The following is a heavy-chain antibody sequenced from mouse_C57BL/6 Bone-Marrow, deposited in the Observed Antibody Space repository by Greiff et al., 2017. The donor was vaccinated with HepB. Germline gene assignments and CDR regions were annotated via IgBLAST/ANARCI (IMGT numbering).Heavy chain of an antibody. D-gene: IGHD1-1*01. V-gene: IGHV2-2*01. Sequence: VQLQQSGPGLVQPSQSLSITCTVSGFSLPSYGVHWVRQSPGKGLEWLRVIWSGGSTDYNAAFISRLSISKDNSQSQVFFKLNSLQADDTAIYYCARLYYYGSSAMDYWGQGTSVTVSS. CDR1: GFSLPSYG. CDR3: ARLYYYGSSAMDY. J-gene: IGHJ4*01. CDR2: IWSGGST.